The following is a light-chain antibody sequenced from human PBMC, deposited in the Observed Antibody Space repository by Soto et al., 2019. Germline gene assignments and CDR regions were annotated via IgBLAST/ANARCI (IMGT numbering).Light chain of an antibody. Sequence: DIQMTQSPTSLSASVGDRVTITCQASQDINKNLIWYQQKPGKAPKLLIYAASSLQSGVPSRFSGSGSGTDVTLTISSLQPEDFATYYCQQSYSTPLTFGGGTKVDIK. J-gene: IGKJ4*01. V-gene: IGKV1-39*01. CDR2: AAS. CDR1: QDINKN. CDR3: QQSYSTPLT.